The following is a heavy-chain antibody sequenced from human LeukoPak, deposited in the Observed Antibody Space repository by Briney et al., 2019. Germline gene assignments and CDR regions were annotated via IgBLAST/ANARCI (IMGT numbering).Heavy chain of an antibody. CDR2: ISSSSSYT. CDR3: ASTSIAAAGLNDY. V-gene: IGHV3-11*06. J-gene: IGHJ4*02. D-gene: IGHD6-13*01. CDR1: GFTFSDYY. Sequence: GGSLRLSCAASGFTFSDYYMSWIRQAPGKGLEWVSYISSSSSYTNYADSVKGRFTISRDNSKNTLYLQMNSLRAEDTAVYYCASTSIAAAGLNDYWGQGTLVTVSS.